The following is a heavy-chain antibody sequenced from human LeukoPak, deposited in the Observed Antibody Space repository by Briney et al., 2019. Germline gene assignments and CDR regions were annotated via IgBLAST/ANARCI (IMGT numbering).Heavy chain of an antibody. J-gene: IGHJ3*02. CDR3: AKDSRFCTGYDCRGDAFDS. Sequence: GGSLRLSCAASGFTFRDYWMSWVRQSPGKGLEWVANIKEDGSEKYDVDSVRGRFTISRDNAKNSLFLQMDSLRAEDTAVYYCAKDSRFCTGYDCRGDAFDSWGQGTMVTVTS. D-gene: IGHD2-8*02. V-gene: IGHV3-7*01. CDR1: GFTFRDYW. CDR2: IKEDGSEK.